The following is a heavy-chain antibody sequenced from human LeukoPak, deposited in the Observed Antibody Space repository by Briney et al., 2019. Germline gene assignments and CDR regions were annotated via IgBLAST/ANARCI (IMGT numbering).Heavy chain of an antibody. CDR3: ARDTSGGPYNYFDP. V-gene: IGHV1-2*02. CDR2: INPNSGGT. Sequence: ASVTVSCKASGYTFTHYYIYWVRHAPGQGLEWMGWINPNSGGTNYEQQFLGRVTMTRDTSISTAYMELSSLRPDDTAVYYCARDTSGGPYNYFDPWGQGTLVTVSS. CDR1: GYTFTHYY. J-gene: IGHJ5*02. D-gene: IGHD6-25*01.